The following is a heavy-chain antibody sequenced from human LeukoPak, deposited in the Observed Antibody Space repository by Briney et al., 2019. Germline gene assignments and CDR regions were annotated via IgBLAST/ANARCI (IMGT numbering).Heavy chain of an antibody. D-gene: IGHD3-16*01. V-gene: IGHV4-61*01. Sequence: PSETLSLTCTVSGGSVSSGSYFWSWIRQPSGKGLESVGYMYHTGSTSGSPNYNPSFKSRVTISVDTSKNQFSLKLTSMTAADTALYYCARGGSHRYSDLWGRGTLVTVSS. CDR1: GGSVSSGSYF. J-gene: IGHJ2*01. CDR3: ARGGSHRYSDL. CDR2: MYHTGSTSGSP.